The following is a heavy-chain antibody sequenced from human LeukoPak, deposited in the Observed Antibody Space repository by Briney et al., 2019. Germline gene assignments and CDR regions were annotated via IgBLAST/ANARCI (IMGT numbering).Heavy chain of an antibody. D-gene: IGHD3-10*02. CDR1: GGSISSSSSY. CDR3: ARLDYYVSAVDV. Sequence: SETLSLTCPVSGGSISSSSSYWGWIRQPPGKGLEWFGNIYYSGTTYYNPSLKSRVTISVDTPRNQHSLKLSSVTAADTALYYCARLDYYVSAVDVWGQGTTVTVSS. CDR2: IYYSGTT. J-gene: IGHJ6*02. V-gene: IGHV4-39*01.